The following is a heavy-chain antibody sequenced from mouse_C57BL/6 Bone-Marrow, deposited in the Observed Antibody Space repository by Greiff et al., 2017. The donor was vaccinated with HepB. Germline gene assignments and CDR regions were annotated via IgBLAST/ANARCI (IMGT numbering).Heavy chain of an antibody. CDR3: ASTYYSNYYAMDY. CDR2: IWTGGGT. Sequence: VKLMESGPGLVAPSQSLSITCTVSGFSLTSYAISWVRQPPGKGLEWLGVIWTGGGTNYNSALKSRLSISKDNSKSQVFLKMNSLQTDDTARYYCASTYYSNYYAMDYWGQGTSVTVSS. D-gene: IGHD2-5*01. CDR1: GFSLTSYA. J-gene: IGHJ4*01. V-gene: IGHV2-9-1*01.